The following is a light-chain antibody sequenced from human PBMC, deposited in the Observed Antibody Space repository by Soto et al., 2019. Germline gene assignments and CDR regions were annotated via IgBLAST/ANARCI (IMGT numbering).Light chain of an antibody. J-gene: IGKJ4*01. CDR2: GAS. CDR1: QGISSW. CDR3: QQANSVPHT. Sequence: DIQMTQSPSSVSASVGYRVTITCRASQGISSWLAWYQQKQGKAPKLLIYGASTLQSGVPSRISGSGSGTDFTLTISSLQPEDIAIYYCQQANSVPHTFGGGTKVEIK. V-gene: IGKV1-12*01.